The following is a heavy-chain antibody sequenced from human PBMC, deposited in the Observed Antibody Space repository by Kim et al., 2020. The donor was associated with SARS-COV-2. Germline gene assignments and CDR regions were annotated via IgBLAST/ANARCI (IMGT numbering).Heavy chain of an antibody. CDR2: IYYSGST. CDR3: ARGGITIFGVAKNMDV. Sequence: SETLSLTCTVSGGSISSYYWSWIRQPPGKGLEWIGYIYYSGSTNYNPSLKSRVTISVDTSKNQFSLKLSSVTAADTAVYYCARGGITIFGVAKNMDVWGKGTTVTVSS. D-gene: IGHD3-3*01. CDR1: GGSISSYY. J-gene: IGHJ6*03. V-gene: IGHV4-59*01.